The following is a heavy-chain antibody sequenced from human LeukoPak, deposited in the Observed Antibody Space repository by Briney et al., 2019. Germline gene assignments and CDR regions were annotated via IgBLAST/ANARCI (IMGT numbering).Heavy chain of an antibody. J-gene: IGHJ5*02. CDR3: ARESIHRGGGTCYGAVRWFDP. D-gene: IGHD2-15*01. CDR2: INPNSGGT. V-gene: IGHV1-2*02. Sequence: ASVKVSRKASGYTFTDYYMHWVRQAPGHGLEWMGWINPNSGGTNYAQRFQGRVTMTRDTSISTAYMELSRLRSDDTAVYYCARESIHRGGGTCYGAVRWFDPWGQGTLVTVSS. CDR1: GYTFTDYY.